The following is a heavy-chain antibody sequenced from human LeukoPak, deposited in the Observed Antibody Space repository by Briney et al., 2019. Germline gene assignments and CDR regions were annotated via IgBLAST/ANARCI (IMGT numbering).Heavy chain of an antibody. J-gene: IGHJ5*02. CDR2: TYNSGST. Sequence: PSETLSLTCTVSGGSISSYYWSWIRQPPGKGLEWIGHTYNSGSTNYNPSLKSRVTISVDTSKNQFSLKLSSVTAADTAVYYCARAYGYYDFWSGYYWPNWFDPWGQGTLVTVSS. D-gene: IGHD3-3*01. CDR3: ARAYGYYDFWSGYYWPNWFDP. V-gene: IGHV4-59*12. CDR1: GGSISSYY.